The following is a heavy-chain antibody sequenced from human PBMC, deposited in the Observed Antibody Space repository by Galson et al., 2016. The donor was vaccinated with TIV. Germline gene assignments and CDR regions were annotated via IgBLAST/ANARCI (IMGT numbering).Heavy chain of an antibody. V-gene: IGHV1-8*02. J-gene: IGHJ4*02. CDR3: ARSGDYGDY. CDR1: GYTFTSYD. CDR2: MNPNSGNT. D-gene: IGHD4-17*01. Sequence: SCKASGYTFTSYDINWVRQATGQGLEWMGWMNPNSGNTGYAQKFRGRVTMTRNTTVRTAYMELSSLRSEDTAVYYCARSGDYGDYWGQGTLVTVSS.